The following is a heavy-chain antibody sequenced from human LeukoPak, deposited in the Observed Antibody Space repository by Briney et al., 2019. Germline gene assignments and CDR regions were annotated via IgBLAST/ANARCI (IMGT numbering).Heavy chain of an antibody. CDR1: GFTFSSYA. CDR3: ARGGAYYDFWSGYFDY. V-gene: IGHV3-64*01. J-gene: IGHJ4*02. D-gene: IGHD3-3*01. Sequence: GGSLRLSCAASGFTFSSYAMHWVRQAPGKGLEYVSAISSNGGSTYYANSVKGRFTISRDNSKNTLYLQMGSLRAEDMAVYYCARGGAYYDFWSGYFDYWAREPWSPSPQ. CDR2: ISSNGGST.